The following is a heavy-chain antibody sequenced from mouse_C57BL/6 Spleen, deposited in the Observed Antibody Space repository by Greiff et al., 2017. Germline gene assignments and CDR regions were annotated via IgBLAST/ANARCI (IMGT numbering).Heavy chain of an antibody. CDR3: ARGYYSNHYYAMDY. Sequence: LQQPGAELVRPGSSVKLSCKASGYTFTSYWMHWVKQRPIQGLEWIGNIDPSDSETHYNQKFKDKATLTVDKSSSTAYMQLSSLTSEDSAVYYCARGYYSNHYYAMDYWGQGTSVTVSS. V-gene: IGHV1-52*01. CDR1: GYTFTSYW. J-gene: IGHJ4*01. CDR2: IDPSDSET. D-gene: IGHD2-5*01.